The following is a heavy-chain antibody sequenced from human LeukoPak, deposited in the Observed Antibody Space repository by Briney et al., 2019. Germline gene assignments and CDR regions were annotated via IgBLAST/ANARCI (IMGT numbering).Heavy chain of an antibody. CDR2: ISNSGST. CDR3: GRDALVGYFSYYYMDV. V-gene: IGHV4-59*01. D-gene: IGHD2-15*01. Sequence: PSETLSLTCTVSGGSINNYYWTWIRQSPVKGLEWIGDISNSGSTSYNPSLKSRVTISIDTSKNQFSLKLSSVTAADTAVYYCGRDALVGYFSYYYMDVWGKGTTVTVSS. J-gene: IGHJ6*03. CDR1: GGSINNYY.